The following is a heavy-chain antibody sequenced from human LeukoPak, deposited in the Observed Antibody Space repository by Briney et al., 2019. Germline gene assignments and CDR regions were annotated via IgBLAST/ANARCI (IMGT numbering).Heavy chain of an antibody. V-gene: IGHV3-48*02. CDR3: ARDDDSWGPNNLDL. D-gene: IGHD7-27*01. CDR2: IDTSSSTM. Sequence: GGSLRLSCAASAFTFSDYSMNWVRQAPGKGLEWISYIDTSSSTMYYADSVMGRFTISRDNAKESLYLQMNSLRDEDTAVYYCARDDDSWGPNNLDLWGQGTMVTVSS. CDR1: AFTFSDYS. J-gene: IGHJ3*01.